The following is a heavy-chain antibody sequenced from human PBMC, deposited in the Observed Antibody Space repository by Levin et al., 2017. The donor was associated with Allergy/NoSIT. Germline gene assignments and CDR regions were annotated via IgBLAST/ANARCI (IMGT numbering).Heavy chain of an antibody. J-gene: IGHJ3*01. CDR1: GSTFSSSW. Sequence: LSLTRAASGSTFSSSWMHWVRQDPGKGLVWVSRINGDGSATDYADSVKGRFTISRDNATDTLYLQMNTLRAEDSAVYYCARLIGTVEEVGYDVWGQGTMVTVSS. V-gene: IGHV3-74*01. CDR2: INGDGSAT. CDR3: ARLIGTVEEVGYDV. D-gene: IGHD1-20*01.